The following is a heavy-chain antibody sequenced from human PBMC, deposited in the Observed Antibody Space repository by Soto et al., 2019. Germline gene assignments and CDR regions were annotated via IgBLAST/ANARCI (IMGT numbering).Heavy chain of an antibody. CDR2: IIPIFGTT. V-gene: IGHV1-69*01. CDR1: GGTFGTYI. J-gene: IGHJ4*02. D-gene: IGHD1-26*01. Sequence: QVHLVQSGAEVKKPGSSVKVSYTASGGTFGTYIISWVRQGPGQGLEWMGGIIPIFGTTTYAQKFQGRVTITADESSGTAYMDLSSLRSGDTALYYCTVRSMGDVDSWGQGTLVAVSS. CDR3: TVRSMGDVDS.